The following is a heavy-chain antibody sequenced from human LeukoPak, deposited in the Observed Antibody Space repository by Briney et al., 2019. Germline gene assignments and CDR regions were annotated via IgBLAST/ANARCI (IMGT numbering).Heavy chain of an antibody. CDR3: ARKGPSNWGLYPFDI. CDR1: GYTFTGNY. J-gene: IGHJ3*02. V-gene: IGHV1-2*02. CDR2: TNPNSSGT. D-gene: IGHD7-27*01. Sequence: ASVKVSCKASGYTFTGNYMHWVRQAPGQGLEWMGWTNPNSSGTNYAQRFQGRVTLTRDTSISTASMELSRLTSDDTAVYYCARKGPSNWGLYPFDIWGQGTMVTVSS.